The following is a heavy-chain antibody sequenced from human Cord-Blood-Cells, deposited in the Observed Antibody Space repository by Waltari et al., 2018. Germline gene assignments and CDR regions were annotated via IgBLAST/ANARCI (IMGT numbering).Heavy chain of an antibody. CDR2: IFSNDEK. V-gene: IGHV2-26*01. J-gene: IGHJ3*02. D-gene: IGHD3-3*01. CDR1: GFSLSNARMG. CDR3: ARISYYDFWSGYYAFDI. Sequence: QVTLKESGPVLVKPTETLTLTCTVSGFSLSNARMGVSWIRPPPGKALEWLANIFSNDEKSYSTYLKSRLTISKDNSKSQVVLTMTNMDPVDTATYYCARISYYDFWSGYYAFDIWGQGTMVTVSS.